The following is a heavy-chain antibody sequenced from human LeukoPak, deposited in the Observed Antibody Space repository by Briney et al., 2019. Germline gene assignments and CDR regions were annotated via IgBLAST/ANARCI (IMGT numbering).Heavy chain of an antibody. V-gene: IGHV3-23*01. Sequence: GGSLRLSCAASGFTFSNYAMSWVRQAPGKGLEWVSAFSGSGGSTYYADSVRGRFTMSRDNSKNTVYLQMNSLRVDDTAVYYCARRDIVVVVSASDYWGQGTLVTVSS. D-gene: IGHD2-15*01. CDR1: GFTFSNYA. J-gene: IGHJ4*02. CDR3: ARRDIVVVVSASDY. CDR2: FSGSGGST.